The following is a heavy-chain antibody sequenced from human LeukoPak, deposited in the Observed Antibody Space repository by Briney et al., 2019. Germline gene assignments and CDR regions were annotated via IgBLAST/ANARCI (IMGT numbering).Heavy chain of an antibody. V-gene: IGHV3-9*01. J-gene: IGHJ4*02. Sequence: GGSLRLSCAASGFTFDDYAMHWVRQAPGKGLEWVSGISWNSGSIGYADSVKGRFTISRDNAKNSLYLQMNSLRAEDTALYYCANSIADSSGHWGQGTLVTVSS. CDR3: ANSIADSSGH. CDR1: GFTFDDYA. CDR2: ISWNSGSI. D-gene: IGHD6-19*01.